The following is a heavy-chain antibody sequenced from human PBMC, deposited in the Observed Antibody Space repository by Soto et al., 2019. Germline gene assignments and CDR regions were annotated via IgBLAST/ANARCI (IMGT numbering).Heavy chain of an antibody. D-gene: IGHD2-21*01. V-gene: IGHV1-46*01. CDR3: ARAGGGAAGEDGYYGMDV. Sequence: SVXXSCXASGYTFXXXXXXXVRXAPGQGLEWMGIINPSGGSTSYAQKFQGRVTMTRDTSTSTVYMELSSLRSEDTAVYYCARAGGGAAGEDGYYGMDVWGQGTTVTVSS. J-gene: IGHJ6*02. CDR2: INPSGGST. CDR1: GYTFXXXX.